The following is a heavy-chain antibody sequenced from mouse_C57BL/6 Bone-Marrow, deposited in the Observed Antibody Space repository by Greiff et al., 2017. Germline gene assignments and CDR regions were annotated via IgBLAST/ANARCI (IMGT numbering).Heavy chain of an antibody. CDR3: ARLYPTYFDY. CDR2: IYPGGGYT. CDR1: GYTFTNYW. J-gene: IGHJ2*01. Sequence: QVQLQQSGAELVRPGTSVKMSCKASGYTFTNYWIGWAKQRPGHGLEWIGDIYPGGGYTNYNEKFKGKATLTADKSSSTAYMQFSSLTSEDSAIYDCARLYPTYFDYWGQGTTLTVSS. D-gene: IGHD2-12*01. V-gene: IGHV1-63*01.